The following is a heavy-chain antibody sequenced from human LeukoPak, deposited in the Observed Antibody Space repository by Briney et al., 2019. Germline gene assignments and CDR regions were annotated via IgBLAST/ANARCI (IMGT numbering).Heavy chain of an antibody. J-gene: IGHJ2*01. CDR3: ARETRRGRYFDL. CDR1: GGSISSGAYY. V-gene: IGHV4-31*03. Sequence: SQTLSLTCTVSGGSISSGAYYWSWIRQHPGKGLEWLGFIYNSGSTYYNPSLKSRLTISIDMSQNHFSLKLTSLTAADTAVYYCARETRRGRYFDLWGRGTLVTVSS. CDR2: IYNSGST.